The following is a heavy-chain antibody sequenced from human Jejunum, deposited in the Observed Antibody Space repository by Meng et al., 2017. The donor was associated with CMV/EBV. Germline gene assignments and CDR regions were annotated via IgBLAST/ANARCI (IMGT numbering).Heavy chain of an antibody. Sequence: HVNLRQSGSEVKKPGASVNISCKTSGYTFTDHNIGWVRQAPGQGLEWVGWISLGNGQTVYGHKVQGRVTVTTDTSTSTAYMELRSLRSDDTAMYYCARDVWGFDYWGQGTLVTVSS. J-gene: IGHJ4*02. CDR2: ISLGNGQT. D-gene: IGHD7-27*01. V-gene: IGHV1-18*04. CDR3: ARDVWGFDY. CDR1: GYTFTDHN.